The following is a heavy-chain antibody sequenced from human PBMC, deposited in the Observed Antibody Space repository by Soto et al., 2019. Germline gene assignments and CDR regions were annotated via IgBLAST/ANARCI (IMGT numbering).Heavy chain of an antibody. CDR1: SGPSSSHN. J-gene: IGHJ6*02. V-gene: IGHV4-59*08. Sequence: VQLQQSGPGLVKPSETLALTCTVSSGPSSSHNWGWIRQPPGRGLEWIGYVYYTGGTSYNPSLKRRVTISADTYTNHISLTLSSVTAADTAVYYCVRQGIGNLHGLVDVWGQGTTVSVSS. CDR2: VYYTGGT. CDR3: VRQGIGNLHGLVDV. D-gene: IGHD1-1*01.